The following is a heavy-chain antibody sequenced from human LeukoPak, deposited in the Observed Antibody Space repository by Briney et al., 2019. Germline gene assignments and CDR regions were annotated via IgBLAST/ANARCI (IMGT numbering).Heavy chain of an antibody. J-gene: IGHJ5*02. D-gene: IGHD2-15*01. V-gene: IGHV4-34*01. CDR2: INHSGST. CDR1: GGSFSGYY. CDR3: AVTSGCSGGSCYSAGWFDP. Sequence: PSETLSLTYAVYGGSFSGYYWSWIRQPPGKGLEWIGEINHSGSTNYNPSLKSRVTISVDTSKNQFSLKLSSVTAADTAVYYCAVTSGCSGGSCYSAGWFDPWGQGTLVTVSS.